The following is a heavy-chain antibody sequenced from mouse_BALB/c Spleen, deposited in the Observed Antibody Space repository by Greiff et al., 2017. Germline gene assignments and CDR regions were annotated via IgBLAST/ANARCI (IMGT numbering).Heavy chain of an antibody. V-gene: IGHV1S22*01. D-gene: IGHD1-1*01. CDR1: GYTFTSYW. Sequence: LKQPGSELVRPGASVKLSCKASGYTFTSYWMHWVKQRPGQGLEWIGNIYPGSGSTNYDEKFKSKATLTVDTSSSTAYMQLSSLTSEDSAVYYCTREGITTVVATDYWGQGTTLTVSS. CDR2: IYPGSGST. CDR3: TREGITTVVATDY. J-gene: IGHJ2*01.